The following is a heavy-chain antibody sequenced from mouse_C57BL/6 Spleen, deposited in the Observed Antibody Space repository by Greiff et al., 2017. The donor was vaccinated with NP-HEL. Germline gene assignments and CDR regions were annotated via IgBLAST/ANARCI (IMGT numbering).Heavy chain of an antibody. J-gene: IGHJ1*03. Sequence: EVKLMESGEGLVKPGGSLKLSCAASGFTFSSYAMSWVRQTPEKRLEWVAYISSGGDYIYYADTVKGRFTISRDNARNTLYLQMSSLKSEDTAMYYCTRAGTGYWYFDVWGTGTTVTVSS. CDR3: TRAGTGYWYFDV. CDR2: ISSGGDYI. CDR1: GFTFSSYA. D-gene: IGHD3-3*01. V-gene: IGHV5-9-1*02.